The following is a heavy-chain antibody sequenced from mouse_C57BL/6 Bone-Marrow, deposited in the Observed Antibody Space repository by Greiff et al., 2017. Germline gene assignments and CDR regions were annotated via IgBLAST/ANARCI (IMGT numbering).Heavy chain of an antibody. CDR2: INPNNGGT. V-gene: IGHV1-26*01. Sequence: VQLQQSGPELVKPGASVKISCKASGYTFTDYYMNWVKQSHGKSLEWIGDINPNNGGTSYNQKFKGKATLTVDKSSSTAYMELRSLTSEDSAVYYGGRADDDMDYWGQGTAVTVSA. J-gene: IGHJ4*01. CDR3: GRADDDMDY. CDR1: GYTFTDYY.